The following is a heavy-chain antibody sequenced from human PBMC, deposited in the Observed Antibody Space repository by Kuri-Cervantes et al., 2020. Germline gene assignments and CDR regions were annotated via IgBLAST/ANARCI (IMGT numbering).Heavy chain of an antibody. CDR2: IRYDGSNK. Sequence: GESLKISCAASGFTFSRSWMHWVCQAPGKGLEWVAFIRYDGSNKYYADSVKGRFTISRDNSKNTLYLQMNSLRAEDTAVYYCARRKEQWLVLYYYYYMDVWGKGTTVTVSS. CDR1: GFTFSRSW. D-gene: IGHD6-19*01. V-gene: IGHV3-33*08. J-gene: IGHJ6*03. CDR3: ARRKEQWLVLYYYYYMDV.